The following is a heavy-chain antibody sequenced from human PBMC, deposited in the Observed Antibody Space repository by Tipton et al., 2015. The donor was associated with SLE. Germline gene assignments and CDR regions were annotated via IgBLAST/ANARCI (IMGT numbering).Heavy chain of an antibody. V-gene: IGHV4-61*02. CDR3: ARESEGFDS. Sequence: TLSLTCTVSGDSISRNSYYWSWIRQPAGKGLEWIGRVLSSGGTYYNPSLGSRVAMSVDTSKNQFSLKLTSVTAADTAVYYCARESEGFDSWGQGTLVTVPS. CDR1: GDSISRNSYY. J-gene: IGHJ4*02. CDR2: VLSSGGT.